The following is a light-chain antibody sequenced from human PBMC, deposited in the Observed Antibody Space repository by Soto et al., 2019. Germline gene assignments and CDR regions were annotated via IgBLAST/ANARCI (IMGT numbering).Light chain of an antibody. V-gene: IGKV3-11*01. Sequence: EIVLTQSPATLSLSPGERATLSCRASQSLSTSLAWYQQKPGQAPRLLIYDASNRATGIAARFSGSGSGTDFTLSISSLEPEDSAVYYCRHRSNWPLTFGGGTKVEIK. J-gene: IGKJ4*01. CDR1: QSLSTS. CDR2: DAS. CDR3: RHRSNWPLT.